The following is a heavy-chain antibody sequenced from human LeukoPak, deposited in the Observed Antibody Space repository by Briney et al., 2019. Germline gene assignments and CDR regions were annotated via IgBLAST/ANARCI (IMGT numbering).Heavy chain of an antibody. Sequence: GGSLRLSCSASGFTFSSYAVHWVRQAPGKGLEYVSTISVNGDTTYYADSVKGRFSISRDNAKNSLYLQMNSLRAEDTAVYCARGVPYASWSGPHYSDYWGQGTLVTVSS. CDR3: ARGVPYASWSGPHYSDY. CDR2: ISVNGDTT. D-gene: IGHD3-3*01. V-gene: IGHV3-64*04. J-gene: IGHJ4*02. CDR1: GFTFSSYA.